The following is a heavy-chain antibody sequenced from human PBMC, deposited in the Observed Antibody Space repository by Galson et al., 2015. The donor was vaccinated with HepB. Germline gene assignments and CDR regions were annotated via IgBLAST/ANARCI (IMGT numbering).Heavy chain of an antibody. D-gene: IGHD1-1*01. CDR3: ARFGGGGTAEGFDY. CDR2: ISSSSSYI. J-gene: IGHJ4*02. CDR1: GFTFSSYS. Sequence: SLRLSCAASGFTFSSYSMNWVRQAPGKGLEWVSSISSSSSYIYYADSVKGRFTISRDNAKNSLYLQMNSLRAEDTAVYYCARFGGGGTAEGFDYWGQGTLVTVAP. V-gene: IGHV3-21*01.